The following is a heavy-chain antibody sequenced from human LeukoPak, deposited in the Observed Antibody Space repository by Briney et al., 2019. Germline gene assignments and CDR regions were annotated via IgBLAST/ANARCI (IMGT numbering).Heavy chain of an antibody. Sequence: GASVKVSCKASGYTFTSYAMHWVRQAPGQGLEWMGGIIPIFGTANYAQKFQGRVTITADESTSTAYMELSSLRSEDTAVYYCASRGSSEYYYDSSGYYGARWGQGTLVTVSS. D-gene: IGHD3-22*01. CDR3: ASRGSSEYYYDSSGYYGAR. CDR2: IIPIFGTA. J-gene: IGHJ4*02. V-gene: IGHV1-69*13. CDR1: GYTFTSYA.